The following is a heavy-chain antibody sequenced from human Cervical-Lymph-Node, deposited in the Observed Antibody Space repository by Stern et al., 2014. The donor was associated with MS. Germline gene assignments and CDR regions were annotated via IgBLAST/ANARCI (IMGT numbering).Heavy chain of an antibody. V-gene: IGHV4-59*01. CDR1: GGSISSYY. CDR3: ARVGYCSSTSCYARFDY. D-gene: IGHD2-2*01. CDR2: IYYSGST. Sequence: QVQLQESGPGLVKPSGTLSLTCTVSGGSISSYYWSWIRQPPGKGLEWIGYIYYSGSTNYNPSLKSRVTISVDTSKNQFSLKLSSVTAADTAVYYCARVGYCSSTSCYARFDYWGQGTLVTVSS. J-gene: IGHJ4*02.